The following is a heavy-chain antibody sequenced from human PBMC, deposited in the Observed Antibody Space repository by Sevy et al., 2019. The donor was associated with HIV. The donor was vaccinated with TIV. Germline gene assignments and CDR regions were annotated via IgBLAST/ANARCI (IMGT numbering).Heavy chain of an antibody. CDR3: TTKDNFWSRYQYFPY. D-gene: IGHD3-3*01. V-gene: IGHV3-15*01. Sequence: GGSLRLSCEASGFTFKNAWMTWVRQAPGRGLEWVGRIKSNSDGGKTDYAVPVKGRFTISRDDSKNTLFLQMNSLKIEDTAVYFCTTKDNFWSRYQYFPYGGQGTLVTVSS. CDR1: GFTFKNAW. J-gene: IGHJ4*02. CDR2: IKSNSDGGKT.